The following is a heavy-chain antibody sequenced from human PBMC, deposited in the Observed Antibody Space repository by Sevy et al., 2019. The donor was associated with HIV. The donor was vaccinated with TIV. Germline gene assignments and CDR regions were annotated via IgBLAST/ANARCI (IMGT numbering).Heavy chain of an antibody. V-gene: IGHV3-30*18. CDR3: AKEGFGGSGSYTHFDY. CDR1: GFTFSSYG. Sequence: GGSLRLSCAASGFTFSSYGMHWVRQAPGKGLEWVAVISYDGSNKYYADSVKGRFTVSRDNSKNTRYLQMNSLRAEDTAGYYCAKEGFGGSGSYTHFDYWGQGTLVTVSS. CDR2: ISYDGSNK. D-gene: IGHD3-10*01. J-gene: IGHJ4*02.